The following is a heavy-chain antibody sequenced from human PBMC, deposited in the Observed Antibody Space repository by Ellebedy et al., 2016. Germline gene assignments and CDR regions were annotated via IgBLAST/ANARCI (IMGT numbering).Heavy chain of an antibody. CDR1: RYTFSSLD. J-gene: IGHJ6*03. V-gene: IGHV1-8*01. CDR3: ARGGDDFYYYMDV. D-gene: IGHD3-10*01. Sequence: ASVKVSXKASRYTFSSLDINWVRQAPGQGLEWMGWMDPKSGNTAYAQKFQGRVFMTRDTSINTAYMELIRLTSEDTAVYYCARGGDDFYYYMDVWGTGTTVNVSS. CDR2: MDPKSGNT.